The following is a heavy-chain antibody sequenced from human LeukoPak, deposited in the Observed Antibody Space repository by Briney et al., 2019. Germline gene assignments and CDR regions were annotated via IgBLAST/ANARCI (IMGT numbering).Heavy chain of an antibody. CDR2: ISNTGGST. D-gene: IGHD3-9*01. CDR3: AKEGLGTDSILRYFDWSSGGYGMDV. CDR1: GFIFSSYA. J-gene: IGHJ6*02. V-gene: IGHV3-23*01. Sequence: GGSLRLSCAASGFIFSSYAMSWVRQAPGKGLEWVSAISNTGGSTHYADSVKGRFTISRDNSKNTLYLQMNSLRAEDTAVYYCAKEGLGTDSILRYFDWSSGGYGMDVWGQGTTVTVSS.